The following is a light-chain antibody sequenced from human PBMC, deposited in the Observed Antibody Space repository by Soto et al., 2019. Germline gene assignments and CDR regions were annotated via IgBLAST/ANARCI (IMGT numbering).Light chain of an antibody. CDR2: ANS. V-gene: IGLV1-40*01. CDR3: QSYDSSLSGVV. J-gene: IGLJ2*01. CDR1: SSNIGAGYD. Sequence: QSALTQPPSVSGAPGQRVTISCTGSSSNIGAGYDVHWYQQLPGTAPKLLIYANSNRPSGVPDRFSGSKSGTSASLAITGLQAEDEADYYCQSYDSSLSGVVFGGGTKLTVL.